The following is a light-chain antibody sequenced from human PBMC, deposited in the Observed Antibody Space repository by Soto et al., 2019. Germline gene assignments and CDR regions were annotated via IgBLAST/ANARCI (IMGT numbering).Light chain of an antibody. J-gene: IGKJ4*01. V-gene: IGKV3-15*01. CDR2: GAS. Sequence: EIVMTQSPATLSVSPGERATLSCRASQSVSSNLAWYQQKPGQAPRLLMYGASTRATGIPARFSGSGSGTEFTLTISSLQSEDFAVYYCQQYNNWPPLTFGGGTEVEIK. CDR3: QQYNNWPPLT. CDR1: QSVSSN.